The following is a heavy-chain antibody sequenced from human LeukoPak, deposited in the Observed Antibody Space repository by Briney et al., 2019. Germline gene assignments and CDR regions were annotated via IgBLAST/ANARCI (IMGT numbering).Heavy chain of an antibody. J-gene: IGHJ5*02. CDR3: AKVGEGGNWFDP. CDR1: GYIFTNYY. CDR2: INPSGDYT. V-gene: IGHV1-46*01. D-gene: IGHD2-15*01. Sequence: ASVKVSCKASGYIFTNYYIHWVRQAPGQGLEWMGVINPSGDYTTYAQKFQGRVTMTRDTSTSTVYMELSSLRSEDTAVYYCAKVGEGGNWFDPWGQGTLVTVSS.